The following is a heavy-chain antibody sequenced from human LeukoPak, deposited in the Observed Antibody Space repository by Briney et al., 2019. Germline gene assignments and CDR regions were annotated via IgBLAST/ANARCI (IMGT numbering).Heavy chain of an antibody. CDR1: GYTFTSYA. CDR3: AREGLYYYDSSGYYDPFDY. D-gene: IGHD3-22*01. J-gene: IGHJ4*02. V-gene: IGHV7-4-1*02. Sequence: ASVKVSCKASGYTFTSYAMNWVRQAPGQGLEWMGWINTNTGNPTYAQGFTGRFVFSLDTSVGTAYLQISSLKAEDTAVYYCAREGLYYYDSSGYYDPFDYWGQGTLVTVSS. CDR2: INTNTGNP.